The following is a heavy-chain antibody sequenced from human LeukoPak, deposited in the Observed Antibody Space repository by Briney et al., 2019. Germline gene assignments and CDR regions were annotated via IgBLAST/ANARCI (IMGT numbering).Heavy chain of an antibody. CDR3: ARVPYGDSQGY. V-gene: IGHV3-53*01. Sequence: GRSLRLSCAASGFTVSKNYMSCVRHAPGKGLEWVSVIYSGGSTYNADSVKGRFTISRDNSKNTLYLQLNSLRAEDTAVYYCARVPYGDSQGYWGQGTLVTVSS. CDR2: IYSGGST. J-gene: IGHJ4*02. D-gene: IGHD4-17*01. CDR1: GFTVSKNY.